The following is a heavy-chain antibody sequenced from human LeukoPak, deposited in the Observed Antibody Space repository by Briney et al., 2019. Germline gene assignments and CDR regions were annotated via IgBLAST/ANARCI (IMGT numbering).Heavy chain of an antibody. V-gene: IGHV1-18*04. CDR3: ARAHYYGDVDY. Sequence: ASVKVSCKASGYTSTSYYMHWVRQAPGQGLEWMGWISAYNGNTNYAQKLQGRVTMTTDTSTSTAYMELRSLRSDDTAVYYCARAHYYGDVDYWGQGTLVTVSS. CDR2: ISAYNGNT. CDR1: GYTSTSYY. J-gene: IGHJ4*02. D-gene: IGHD4-17*01.